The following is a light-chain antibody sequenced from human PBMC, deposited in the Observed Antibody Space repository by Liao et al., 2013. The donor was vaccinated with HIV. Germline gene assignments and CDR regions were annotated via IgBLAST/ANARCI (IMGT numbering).Light chain of an antibody. J-gene: IGLJ3*02. CDR3: QAWDSSTVV. CDR2: QDR. CDR1: KLGDKS. Sequence: SYELTQSPSVSVSPGQTASILCSGDKLGDKSVCWYQQKSGQSPVLVIFQDRKRPSGIPERFSGSNSGNTATLTISGTQALDEADYYCQAWDSSTVVFGGGTKLTVL. V-gene: IGLV3-1*01.